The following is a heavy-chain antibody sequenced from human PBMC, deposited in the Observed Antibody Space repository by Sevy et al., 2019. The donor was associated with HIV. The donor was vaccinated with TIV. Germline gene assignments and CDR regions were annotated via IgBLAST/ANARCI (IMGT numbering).Heavy chain of an antibody. J-gene: IGHJ4*02. V-gene: IGHV3-15*01. CDR3: TTGVEGEIAVAVSDY. CDR1: GFTFSNAW. Sequence: GGSLRLSCAASGFTFSNAWMSWVRQAPGKGLEWVGRIKSKTDGGTTDYAAPVKGRFTISRDDSNNTLYLQMNSLKTEDTAVYYCTTGVEGEIAVAVSDYWGQGTLVTVSS. D-gene: IGHD6-19*01. CDR2: IKSKTDGGTT.